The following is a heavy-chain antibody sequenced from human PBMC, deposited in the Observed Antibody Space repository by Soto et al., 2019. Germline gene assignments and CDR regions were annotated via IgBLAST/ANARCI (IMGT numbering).Heavy chain of an antibody. D-gene: IGHD3-3*01. V-gene: IGHV3-23*01. CDR3: ARWSYLDY. Sequence: DVQLWESGGGLVQPGGSLRLSCAASGFSFGSYALSWVRQAPGKGLEWVSTIRGSDGKTFYADAVKGRFSISRDTSQNTLYLQMNSLRADDTAIYYCARWSYLDYWGQGTRVTVSS. J-gene: IGHJ4*02. CDR2: IRGSDGKT. CDR1: GFSFGSYA.